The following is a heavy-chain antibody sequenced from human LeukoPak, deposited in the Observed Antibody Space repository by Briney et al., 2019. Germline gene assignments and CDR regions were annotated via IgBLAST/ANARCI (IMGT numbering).Heavy chain of an antibody. J-gene: IGHJ3*02. CDR3: TTSWAAEAMVRGVIYAFDI. D-gene: IGHD3-10*01. Sequence: PGRSLRLSCTASGFTFGDYAMSWVRQAPGKGLEWVGFIRSKAYGGTTEYAASVKGRFTISRDDSKSIAYLQMNSLKTEDTAVYYCTTSWAAEAMVRGVIYAFDIWGQGTMVTVSS. CDR1: GFTFGDYA. CDR2: IRSKAYGGTT. V-gene: IGHV3-49*04.